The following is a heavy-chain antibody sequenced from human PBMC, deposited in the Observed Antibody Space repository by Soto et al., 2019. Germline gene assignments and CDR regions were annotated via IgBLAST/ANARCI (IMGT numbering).Heavy chain of an antibody. Sequence: QVQLVESGGGVVQPGRSLRLSCAASGFIFSDYYMQWVRQAPGKGLEWVAGISHDGSKKYNADSVKGRFAISRDNSKNTLHLQMNSLRPDDTAVNYCAGSSYDDVLTGWSMAVWGQGTMVTVSS. J-gene: IGHJ6*02. CDR3: AGSSYDDVLTGWSMAV. V-gene: IGHV3-30*09. CDR2: ISHDGSKK. CDR1: GFIFSDYY. D-gene: IGHD3-9*01.